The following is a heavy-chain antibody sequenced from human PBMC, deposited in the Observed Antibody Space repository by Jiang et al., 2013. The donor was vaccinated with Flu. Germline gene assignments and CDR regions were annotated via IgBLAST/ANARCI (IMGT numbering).Heavy chain of an antibody. V-gene: IGHV3-33*03. D-gene: IGHD3-9*01. CDR2: IWYDGSNK. J-gene: IGHJ4*02. CDR1: GFTFSSYG. CDR3: AKDLKFLTLYYFDY. Sequence: CAASGFTFSSYGMHWVRQAPGKGLEWVAVIWYDGSNKYYADSVKGRFTISRDNSKNTLYLQMNSLRAEDTAVYYCAKDLKFLTLYYFDYWGQGALVTVSS.